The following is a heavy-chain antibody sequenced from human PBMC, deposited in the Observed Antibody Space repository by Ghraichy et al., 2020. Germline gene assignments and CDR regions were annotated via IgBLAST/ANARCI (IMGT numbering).Heavy chain of an antibody. Sequence: GGSLRLSCGASGFTVSDYNMNWVRQAPGKGLEWVSSITRSSSFTYYADSLKGRFTISRDNSNNSLYLQMNSLKAEDTAVYFCARDTGGGYSRAAQLGYYDLWGLGPLLTVSS. D-gene: IGHD1-1*01. J-gene: IGHJ2*01. V-gene: IGHV3-21*01. CDR2: ITRSSSFT. CDR1: GFTVSDYN. CDR3: ARDTGGGYSRAAQLGYYDL.